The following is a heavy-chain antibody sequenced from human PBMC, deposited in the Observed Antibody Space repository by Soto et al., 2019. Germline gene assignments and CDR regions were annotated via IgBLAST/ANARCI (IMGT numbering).Heavy chain of an antibody. CDR2: ISACSGNT. CDR3: ARVVKAGDYGDYGRYYFDY. D-gene: IGHD4-17*01. V-gene: IGHV1-18*04. Sequence: QVQLVQSGAEVKKPGASVKVSCKASGYTFTTYGINWVRQAPGQGLEWMGWISACSGNTNYAQKLQGRLTVTTDTSTNTAYMDLRSLRSDETAVYYCARVVKAGDYGDYGRYYFDYWGHGTLVTVSS. CDR1: GYTFTTYG. J-gene: IGHJ4*01.